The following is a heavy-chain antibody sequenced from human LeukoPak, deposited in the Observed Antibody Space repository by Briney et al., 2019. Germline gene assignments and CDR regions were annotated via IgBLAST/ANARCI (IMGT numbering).Heavy chain of an antibody. Sequence: SETLSLTCTVSGGSISSSSYYWGWIRQPPGKGLEWVGSIYYSGSTYYNPSLKSRVTISVDTSKNQFSLKLSSVTAADTAVYYCARPWGGSGSYIYDYWGQGTLVTVSS. J-gene: IGHJ4*02. V-gene: IGHV4-39*01. CDR2: IYYSGST. CDR3: ARPWGGSGSYIYDY. CDR1: GGSISSSSYY. D-gene: IGHD1-26*01.